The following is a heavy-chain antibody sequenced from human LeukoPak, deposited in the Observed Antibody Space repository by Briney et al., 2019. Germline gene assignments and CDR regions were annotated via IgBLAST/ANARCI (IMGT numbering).Heavy chain of an antibody. CDR2: IYYSGST. V-gene: IGHV4-59*01. CDR1: GGSFSSYY. CDR3: ARVTGYMIEDYFDY. D-gene: IGHD3-22*01. J-gene: IGHJ4*02. Sequence: SETLSLTCTVSGGSFSSYYWSWIRQPPGKGLEWIGYIYYSGSTNYNPSLKSRVTISVDTSKNQFSLKLRSVTAADTAVYYCARVTGYMIEDYFDYWGQGTLVTVSS.